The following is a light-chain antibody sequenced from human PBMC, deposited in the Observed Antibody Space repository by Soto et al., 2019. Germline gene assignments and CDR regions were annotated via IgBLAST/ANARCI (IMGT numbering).Light chain of an antibody. Sequence: DIQMTQSPSSLSASVGDRVTITCRASQSISSYLNWYQRKPGQAPKLLIYAASSLQSGVPSRFSGSGSGTEFTLTTSSLQPEDFATYYCQQRRTFGQGTKVDIK. CDR3: QQRRT. CDR2: AAS. J-gene: IGKJ1*01. CDR1: QSISSY. V-gene: IGKV1-39*01.